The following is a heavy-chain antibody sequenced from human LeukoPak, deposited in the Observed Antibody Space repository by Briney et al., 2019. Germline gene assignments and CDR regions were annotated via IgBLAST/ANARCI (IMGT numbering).Heavy chain of an antibody. CDR3: ARSEGGWLTNWFDP. CDR1: GGSISSYY. D-gene: IGHD5-24*01. Sequence: SETLSLTCTGSGGSISSYYWSWIRQPPGKGLEWIGYIYYSGSTNYNPSLTSRVTISVDTSKNQFSLELSSVTAADTAVYYCARSEGGWLTNWFDPGAREPWSPSPQ. V-gene: IGHV4-59*01. CDR2: IYYSGST. J-gene: IGHJ5*02.